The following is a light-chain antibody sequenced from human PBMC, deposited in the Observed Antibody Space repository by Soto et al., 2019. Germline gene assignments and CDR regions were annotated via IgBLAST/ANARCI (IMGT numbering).Light chain of an antibody. CDR2: EVT. Sequence: QSALTQPPSASGSPGQSVTISCTGTSSDVGAYNYVPWYQHHPGKAPKFMIYEVTKRPSGVPDRFSGSKSGNTASLTVSGLQAEDEADYYCSSYAGHEGGVVFGGGTKLTVL. J-gene: IGLJ2*01. CDR3: SSYAGHEGGVV. CDR1: SSDVGAYNY. V-gene: IGLV2-8*01.